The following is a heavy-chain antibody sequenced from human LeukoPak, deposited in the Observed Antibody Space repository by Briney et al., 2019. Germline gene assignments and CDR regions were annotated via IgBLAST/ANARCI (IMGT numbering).Heavy chain of an antibody. CDR2: ISSSSSTI. V-gene: IGHV3-48*04. Sequence: PGGSLRLSCAASGFTFSSYSMNWVRQAPGKGLEWVSYISSSSSTIYYADSVKGRFTISRDNAKNSLYLQMNSLRAEDTAVYYCARGDGAAALREAFDIWGQGTMVTVSS. CDR1: GFTFSSYS. CDR3: ARGDGAAALREAFDI. J-gene: IGHJ3*02. D-gene: IGHD6-13*01.